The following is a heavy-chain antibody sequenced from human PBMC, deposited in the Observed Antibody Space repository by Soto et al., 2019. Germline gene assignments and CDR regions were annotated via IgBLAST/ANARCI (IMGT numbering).Heavy chain of an antibody. J-gene: IGHJ4*02. Sequence: PGGSLRLSCAASGFTFSRYSMNWVRQAPGKGLEWVSYISSSSSTIFYADSVKGRFTISRDNAKNSLYLQMDGLRAEDTAVYYYARLYGDYCGQGTVVTVSS. V-gene: IGHV3-48*01. CDR3: ARLYGDY. CDR1: GFTFSRYS. D-gene: IGHD4-17*01. CDR2: ISSSSSTI.